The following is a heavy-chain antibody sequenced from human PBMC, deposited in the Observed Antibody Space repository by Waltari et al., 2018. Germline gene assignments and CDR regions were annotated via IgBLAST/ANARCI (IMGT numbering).Heavy chain of an antibody. D-gene: IGHD6-19*01. Sequence: EVQLVESGGGLVQPGGSLRLSCAASGFTFSSYWMSWVRQAPGKGLEWVANIKQDGSEEYYVDSVKGRFTISRDNAKNSLYLQMNSLRAEDTAVYYGARDSPGPYSSEPSDYWGQGTLVTVSS. V-gene: IGHV3-7*01. CDR2: IKQDGSEE. CDR3: ARDSPGPYSSEPSDY. CDR1: GFTFSSYW. J-gene: IGHJ4*02.